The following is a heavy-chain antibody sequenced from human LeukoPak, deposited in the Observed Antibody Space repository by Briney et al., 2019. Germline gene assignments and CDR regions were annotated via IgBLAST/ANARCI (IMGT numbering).Heavy chain of an antibody. CDR1: GYTFTSYG. Sequence: GASVKVSCKASGYTFTSYGISWVRQAPGQGLEWMGWISAYNGNTNYAQKLQGRVTMTTDTSTSTAYMELRSLRSDDTAVYYCARDGLVGATARTGDDAFDIWGQGTMVTVSS. CDR3: ARDGLVGATARTGDDAFDI. D-gene: IGHD1-26*01. J-gene: IGHJ3*02. CDR2: ISAYNGNT. V-gene: IGHV1-18*01.